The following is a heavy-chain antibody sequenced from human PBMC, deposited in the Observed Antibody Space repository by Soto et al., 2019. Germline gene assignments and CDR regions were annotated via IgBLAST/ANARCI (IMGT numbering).Heavy chain of an antibody. J-gene: IGHJ4*02. D-gene: IGHD1-26*01. Sequence: ESGGGVVQPGKSLRLSCSASGFRFSSYAMHWVRQAPGKGLEWVAHIWYDGSNKYYADSVKGRFTISRDFSKDTVSLQMNSLRAEDTAVYYCSRQEYSWSYYFDYWGQGTLVTVSS. V-gene: IGHV3-33*01. CDR2: IWYDGSNK. CDR3: SRQEYSWSYYFDY. CDR1: GFRFSSYA.